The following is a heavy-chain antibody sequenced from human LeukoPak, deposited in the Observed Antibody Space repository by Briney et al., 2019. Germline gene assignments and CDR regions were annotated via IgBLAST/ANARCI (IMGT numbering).Heavy chain of an antibody. CDR1: GFTFSSYG. CDR3: ARGDYGGNSVFGAFDI. CDR2: IRYDGSNK. V-gene: IGHV3-30*02. Sequence: PGGSLRLSCAASGFTFSSYGMHWVRQAPGKGLEWVAFIRYDGSNKYYADSVKGRFTISRDNAKNSLYLQMNSLRAEDTAVYYCARGDYGGNSVFGAFDIWGQGTMVTVSS. D-gene: IGHD4-23*01. J-gene: IGHJ3*02.